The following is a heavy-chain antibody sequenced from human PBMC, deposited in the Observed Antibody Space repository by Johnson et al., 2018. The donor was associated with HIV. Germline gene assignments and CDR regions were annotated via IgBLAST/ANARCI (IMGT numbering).Heavy chain of an antibody. CDR1: GLIFNDHG. CDR3: VRVGKYCDDDCHSGVDAFDI. Sequence: VQLVESGGGVVRPGGSLRLSCATSGLIFNDHGMTWVRQVPGKGLEWVCDTNWNGANTAYADSVKGRFTISRDNAQNSLYLHMNSLRVEDTALYYCVRVGKYCDDDCHSGVDAFDIWGQGTMVTVSS. CDR2: TNWNGANT. D-gene: IGHD2-21*02. V-gene: IGHV3-20*04. J-gene: IGHJ3*02.